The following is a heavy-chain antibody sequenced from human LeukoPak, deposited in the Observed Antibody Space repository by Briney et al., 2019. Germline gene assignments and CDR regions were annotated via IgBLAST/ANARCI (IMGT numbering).Heavy chain of an antibody. CDR1: GFTFSSYS. D-gene: IGHD6-19*01. V-gene: IGHV3-21*01. J-gene: IGHJ6*03. Sequence: GGSLRLSCAASGFTFSSYSMNWVRQAPGKGLEWVSSISSSSSYIYYADSVKGRFTISRDNAKNSLYLQMNSLRAEDTAVYYCEREEYSSGWYHYYYMDVWGKGTTVTVSS. CDR3: EREEYSSGWYHYYYMDV. CDR2: ISSSSSYI.